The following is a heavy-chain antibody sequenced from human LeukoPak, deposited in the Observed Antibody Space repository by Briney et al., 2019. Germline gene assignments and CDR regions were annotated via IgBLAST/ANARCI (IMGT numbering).Heavy chain of an antibody. D-gene: IGHD4-17*01. V-gene: IGHV4-30-4*01. CDR1: GGSISSGDYY. J-gene: IGHJ4*02. CDR2: IYYSGST. CDR3: ARVTDTVPRFDY. Sequence: PSETLSLTCTVSGGSISSGDYYWSWIRQPPGKGLEWIGYIYYSGSTYYNPSLKSRVTISVDTSKNQFSLKLSSVTAADTAVYYCARVTDTVPRFDYWGQETLVTVSS.